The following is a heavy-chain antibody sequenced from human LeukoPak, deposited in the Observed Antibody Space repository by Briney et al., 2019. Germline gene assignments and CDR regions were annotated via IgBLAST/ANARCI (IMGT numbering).Heavy chain of an antibody. CDR1: GGSISSDSYS. D-gene: IGHD6-19*01. V-gene: IGHV4-61*02. CDR3: ARGAVANVNFDY. Sequence: PSQTLSLTCTVSGGSISSDSYSWNWIRQPAGKGLEWIGRIYASGSTDYNPSLKSRVTISVDTSKNQFSLKLSSVTAADTAVYYCARGAVANVNFDYWGQGTLVTVSS. CDR2: IYASGST. J-gene: IGHJ4*02.